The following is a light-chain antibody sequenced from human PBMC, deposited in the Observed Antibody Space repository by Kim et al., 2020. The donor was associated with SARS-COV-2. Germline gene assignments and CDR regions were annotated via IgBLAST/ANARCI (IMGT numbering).Light chain of an antibody. CDR3: QQRDNWPLT. CDR2: HIS. Sequence: LSPGEKAPLSCRASQGISTYLDWYQQKPGQAPRLLSTHISSRATGIPARFSGSGSGTDFTLTISSLEPEDVALYYCQQRDNWPLTFGGGTKVDIK. CDR1: QGISTY. J-gene: IGKJ4*01. V-gene: IGKV3-11*01.